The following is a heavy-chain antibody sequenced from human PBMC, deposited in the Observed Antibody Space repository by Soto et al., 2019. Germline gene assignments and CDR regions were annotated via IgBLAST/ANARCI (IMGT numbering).Heavy chain of an antibody. Sequence: GASVKVSCKASGGTFSSYAISWVRQAPGQGLEWMGGIIPIFGTANYAQKFQGRVTITADESTSTAYMELSSLRSEDTAVYYCAMAAAGTGYFDYWGQGTLVTVSS. J-gene: IGHJ4*02. V-gene: IGHV1-69*13. CDR1: GGTFSSYA. D-gene: IGHD6-13*01. CDR2: IIPIFGTA. CDR3: AMAAAGTGYFDY.